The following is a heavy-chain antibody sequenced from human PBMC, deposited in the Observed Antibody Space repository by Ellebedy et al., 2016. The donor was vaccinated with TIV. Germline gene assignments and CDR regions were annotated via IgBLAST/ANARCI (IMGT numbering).Heavy chain of an antibody. V-gene: IGHV3-21*06. CDR1: GFTFSISG. Sequence: GESLEISXATSGFTFSISGMTWVRQRPGKGLEWVATVSRGREAYYADPFKGRFFISRDNDLNSVFLQLNNLRVEDTAVYYCSRDGREWSRDCWGQGTLVTVSS. CDR2: VSRGREA. CDR3: SRDGREWSRDC. J-gene: IGHJ4*02. D-gene: IGHD3-3*01.